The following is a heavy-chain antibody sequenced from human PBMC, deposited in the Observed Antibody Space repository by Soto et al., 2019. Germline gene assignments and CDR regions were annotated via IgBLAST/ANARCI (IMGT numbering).Heavy chain of an antibody. V-gene: IGHV3-49*03. CDR3: ARRKYLDY. CDR2: IRSNTYGGTT. J-gene: IGHJ4*02. D-gene: IGHD6-6*01. Sequence: PGASLRLSSTTSGFTFGDYAMSWFRQAPGKGLEWIGYIRSNTYGGTTEYAASVKGRFTISRDDSKRVAHLQMNSLETEDTAVYFCARRKYLDYWGQGT. CDR1: GFTFGDYA.